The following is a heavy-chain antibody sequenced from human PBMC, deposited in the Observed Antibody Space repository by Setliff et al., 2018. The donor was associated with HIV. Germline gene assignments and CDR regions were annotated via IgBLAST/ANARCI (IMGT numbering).Heavy chain of an antibody. CDR1: GFTFNNYA. V-gene: IGHV3-30*04. CDR3: VRDDTNGPNSLDP. D-gene: IGHD2-8*01. J-gene: IGHJ5*02. CDR2: ISDDGGTK. Sequence: PGGSLRLSCAASGFTFNNYAMHWVRQAPGKGPERVAVISDDGGTKHYGDSVKGRFTISRDNSKNTLYLEVSSLRAEDTAVYYCVRDDTNGPNSLDPWGQGTLVTVPQ.